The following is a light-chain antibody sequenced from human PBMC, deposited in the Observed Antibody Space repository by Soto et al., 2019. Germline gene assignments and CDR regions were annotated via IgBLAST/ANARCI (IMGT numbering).Light chain of an antibody. J-gene: IGLJ3*02. Sequence: QSSLTRPRSVSGSPGQSVTISCTGISSDLVSWYQHYPGKAPKLIIYYVTQRPSGVPDRFSGSKSGNTASLTISGLQAEDEADYYCCSSPGTITWVFGGGTKLTVL. CDR2: YVT. CDR1: SSDL. CDR3: CSSPGTITWV. V-gene: IGLV2-11*01.